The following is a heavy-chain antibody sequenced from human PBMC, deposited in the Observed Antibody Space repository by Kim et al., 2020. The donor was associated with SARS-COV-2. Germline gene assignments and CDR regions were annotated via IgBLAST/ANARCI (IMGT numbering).Heavy chain of an antibody. CDR2: ISGSGGST. J-gene: IGHJ3*02. CDR1: GFTFSSYA. D-gene: IGHD2-15*01. CDR3: AKWGIVVVVAATHDAFDI. V-gene: IGHV3-23*01. Sequence: GGSLRLSCAASGFTFSSYAMSWVRQAPGKGLEWVSAISGSGGSTYYADSVKGRFTISRDNSKNTLYLQMNSLRAEDTAVYYCAKWGIVVVVAATHDAFDIWGQGTMVTVSS.